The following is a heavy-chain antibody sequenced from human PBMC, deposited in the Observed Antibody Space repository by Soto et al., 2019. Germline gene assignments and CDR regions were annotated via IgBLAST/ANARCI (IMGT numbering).Heavy chain of an antibody. D-gene: IGHD2-2*01. CDR1: GGSISSYY. J-gene: IGHJ6*02. Sequence: QVQLQESGPGLVKPSETLSLTCTVSGGSISSYYWSWIRQPPGKGLEWIGYIYYSGSTNYNPSLKSRVTISVDTSKNQFSLKLSSVTAEDTAVYYCARGLGYCSSTSCYYGMDVWGQGTTVTVSS. CDR2: IYYSGST. CDR3: ARGLGYCSSTSCYYGMDV. V-gene: IGHV4-59*01.